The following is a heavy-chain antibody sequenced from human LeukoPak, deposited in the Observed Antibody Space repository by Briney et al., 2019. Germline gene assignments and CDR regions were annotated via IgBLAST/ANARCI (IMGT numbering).Heavy chain of an antibody. CDR3: ARATGTGWADY. CDR1: GFTVSNYG. V-gene: IGHV3-48*02. D-gene: IGHD1-1*01. Sequence: PGGSLRLSCAASGFTVSNYGMNWVRQAPGGGLEWVSYISSSGTTIYYADSVKGRFTISRDNAKNSLHLQMNSLRDEDTAIYYCARATGTGWADYSSQATLVTVSS. J-gene: IGHJ4*02. CDR2: ISSSGTTI.